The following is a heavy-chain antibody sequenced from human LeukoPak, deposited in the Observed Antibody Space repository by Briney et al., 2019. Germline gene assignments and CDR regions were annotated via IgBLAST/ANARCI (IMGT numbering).Heavy chain of an antibody. J-gene: IGHJ6*02. CDR1: GFTFNNYG. CDR2: ISYDGSNK. D-gene: IGHD3-9*01. V-gene: IGHV3-30*18. CDR3: AKEILRYFDWPSRGYGMDV. Sequence: GGSLRLSCAASGFTFNNYGMHWVHQAPGKGLEWVAVISYDGSNKYYADSVKGRFTISRDNSKNTLYLQMNSLRAEDTAVYYCAKEILRYFDWPSRGYGMDVWGQGTTVTVSS.